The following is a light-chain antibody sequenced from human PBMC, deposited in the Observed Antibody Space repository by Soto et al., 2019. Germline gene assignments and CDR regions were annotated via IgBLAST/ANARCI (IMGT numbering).Light chain of an antibody. CDR1: SSDVGGYNY. J-gene: IGLJ1*01. V-gene: IGLV2-14*01. CDR2: DVS. CDR3: SSYTSSSTPYV. Sequence: QSVLPQPASVSVSPGQSSTISCTGTSSDVGGYNYVSWYQQHPGKAPKLMIYDVSNRPSGVSNRFSGPKSGNTASLTISGLQAEDEADYYCSSYTSSSTPYVFGTVTKVTVL.